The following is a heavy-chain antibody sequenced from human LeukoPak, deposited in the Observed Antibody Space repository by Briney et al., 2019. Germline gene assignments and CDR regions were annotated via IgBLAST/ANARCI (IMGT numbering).Heavy chain of an antibody. Sequence: GGSLRLSCAASGFTFSSSSMNWVRQAPGKGLEWISYISTSSSTINYADSVKGRFTISRDNAKNSLYLQMNSLRAEDTAVYYCARDLEGFDYWGQGTLVTVSS. CDR2: ISTSSSTI. CDR3: ARDLEGFDY. D-gene: IGHD1-1*01. J-gene: IGHJ4*02. CDR1: GFTFSSSS. V-gene: IGHV3-48*04.